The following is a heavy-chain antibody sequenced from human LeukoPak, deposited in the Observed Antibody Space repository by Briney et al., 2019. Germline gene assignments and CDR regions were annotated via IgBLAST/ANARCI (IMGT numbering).Heavy chain of an antibody. Sequence: ASVKVSCKGAGYTFTSYYMHWVRQAPAQGLEWMGIINPSGGSTSYAQKFQGRVTMTRDTSTSTVYMELSSLRSEDTAVYYCARVGTVVTFAFDIWGQGTMVTVSS. D-gene: IGHD4-23*01. CDR2: INPSGGST. V-gene: IGHV1-46*03. CDR3: ARVGTVVTFAFDI. J-gene: IGHJ3*02. CDR1: GYTFTSYY.